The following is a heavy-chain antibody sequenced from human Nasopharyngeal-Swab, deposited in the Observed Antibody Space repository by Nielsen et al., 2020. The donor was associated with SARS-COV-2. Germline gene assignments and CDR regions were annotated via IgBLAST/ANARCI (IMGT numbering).Heavy chain of an antibody. D-gene: IGHD3-16*02. J-gene: IGHJ4*02. CDR1: GFTFSDHW. CDR3: AGNRDNTF. CDR2: IKPDGSEK. Sequence: GESLKISCVVSGFTFSDHWMNWVRQAPGKGLEWVANIKPDGSEKYYVDSVKGRFTISRDNARNSLFLQMDSLRVEDTAIYYCAGNRDNTFWGQGNLVAVS. V-gene: IGHV3-7*03.